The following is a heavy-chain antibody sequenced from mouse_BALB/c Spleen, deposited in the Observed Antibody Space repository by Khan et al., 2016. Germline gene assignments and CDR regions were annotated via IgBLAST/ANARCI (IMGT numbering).Heavy chain of an antibody. CDR2: ISYSGST. V-gene: IGHV3-8*02. J-gene: IGHJ2*01. D-gene: IGHD2-3*01. CDR1: GDSITSGY. CDR3: AGDDGYYFDY. Sequence: EVQLQESGPSLVESSQTLSLTCSVTGDSITSGYWNWIRKFPGNKLEYMGYISYSGSTYYNPSLKSRISITRDTSKNQFFLQLNPVPTEDTATYYCAGDDGYYFDYWGQGTTLTVSS.